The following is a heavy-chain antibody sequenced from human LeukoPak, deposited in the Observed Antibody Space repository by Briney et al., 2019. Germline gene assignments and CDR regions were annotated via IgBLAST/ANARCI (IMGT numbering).Heavy chain of an antibody. CDR2: IYHSGIT. Sequence: SETLSLTCAVSGGSISSSDWWSWVRQSPEKGLEWIGEIYHSGITNYDPSLESRVTISVDKSKNQFSLKLSSATAADTAVYYCARGTRGLTNWFDPWGQGTLVTVSS. J-gene: IGHJ5*02. D-gene: IGHD3-10*01. CDR1: GGSISSSDW. V-gene: IGHV4-4*02. CDR3: ARGTRGLTNWFDP.